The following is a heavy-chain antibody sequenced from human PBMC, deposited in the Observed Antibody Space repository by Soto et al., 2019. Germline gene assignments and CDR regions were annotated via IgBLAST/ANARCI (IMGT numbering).Heavy chain of an antibody. D-gene: IGHD3-22*01. CDR3: ARYVNYYDSSGYNLLPHDAFDI. CDR1: GCTFSSYT. J-gene: IGHJ3*02. V-gene: IGHV1-69*02. CDR2: IIPILGIA. Sequence: GTSVKLSCKASGCTFSSYTISWVRQAPGQGLEWMGRIIPILGIANYAQKFQGRVTITADKSTSTAYMELSSLRSEDTAVYYCARYVNYYDSSGYNLLPHDAFDIWGQGTMVTVSS.